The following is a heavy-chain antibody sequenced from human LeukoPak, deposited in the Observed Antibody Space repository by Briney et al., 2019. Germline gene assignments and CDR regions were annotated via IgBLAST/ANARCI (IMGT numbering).Heavy chain of an antibody. CDR2: IYYSGTT. CDR3: ARLSTTEEVMITSDPDY. J-gene: IGHJ4*02. V-gene: IGHV4-39*07. CDR1: GGSLSSSSFY. Sequence: SETLSLTCTVAGGSLSSSSFYWGWIRQSPGRGLEWIGTIYYSGTTYYNPSLKSRIALSIDTSKNQFSLKLSSVTAADTAVYYCARLSTTEEVMITSDPDYWGQGTLVTVSS. D-gene: IGHD3-16*01.